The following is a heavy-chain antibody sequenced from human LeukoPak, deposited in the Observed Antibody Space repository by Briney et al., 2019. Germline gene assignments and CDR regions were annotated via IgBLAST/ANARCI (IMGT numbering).Heavy chain of an antibody. V-gene: IGHV1-69*13. CDR3: ARDQVDGYNSRYPRPQARNFDY. J-gene: IGHJ4*02. Sequence: SVKVSCKASGGTFSSYAISWVRQAPGQGLEWMGGIIPIFGTANYAQKFQGRVTITADESTSTAYMELSSLRSEDTAVYYCARDQVDGYNSRYPRPQARNFDYWGQGTLVTVSS. D-gene: IGHD5-24*01. CDR2: IIPIFGTA. CDR1: GGTFSSYA.